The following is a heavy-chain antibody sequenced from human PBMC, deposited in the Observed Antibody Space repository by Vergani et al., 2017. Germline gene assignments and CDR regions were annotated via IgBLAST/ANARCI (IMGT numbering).Heavy chain of an antibody. CDR1: GGSFSGYY. Sequence: QVQLQQWGAGLLKPSETLSLTCAVYGGSFSGYYWSWIRQPPGKGLEWIGEINHSGSTNYNPSLKSRVTISVDTSKNQFSLKLSSVTAADTAVYYCARDRERSDFDYGGQGPLVTVSS. V-gene: IGHV4-34*01. CDR3: ARDRERSDFDY. J-gene: IGHJ4*02. D-gene: IGHD1-1*01. CDR2: INHSGST.